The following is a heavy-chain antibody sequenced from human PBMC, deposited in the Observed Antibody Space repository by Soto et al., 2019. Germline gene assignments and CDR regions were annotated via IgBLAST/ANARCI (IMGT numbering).Heavy chain of an antibody. CDR3: ARGGTKRYYDSSGHFDI. CDR2: ISAYNGNT. J-gene: IGHJ3*02. CDR1: GYTFTSYG. Sequence: QVQLVQSGAEVKKPGASVKVSCKASGYTFTSYGISWVRQAPGQGLEWMGWISAYNGNTNYAQKLQGRVTMTTDTSTSTAYMEMRSLRSDDTSVYYCARGGTKRYYDSSGHFDIWGQGTMVTVSS. V-gene: IGHV1-18*01. D-gene: IGHD3-22*01.